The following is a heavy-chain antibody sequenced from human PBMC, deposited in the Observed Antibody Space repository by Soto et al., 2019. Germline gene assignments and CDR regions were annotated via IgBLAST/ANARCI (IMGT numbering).Heavy chain of an antibody. Sequence: EVQLVGSGGGLVKPGGSLRLSCAASGFAFSDAWMTWVRQAPGKGLEWVGRIKSQGEGGTTEYAAPVKGRFTISRDDSESTLYLQMNSLKTEDTAVYYCATFRSYSDCWGQGTLVTVSS. CDR3: ATFRSYSDC. CDR1: GFAFSDAW. CDR2: IKSQGEGGTT. J-gene: IGHJ4*02. V-gene: IGHV3-15*01.